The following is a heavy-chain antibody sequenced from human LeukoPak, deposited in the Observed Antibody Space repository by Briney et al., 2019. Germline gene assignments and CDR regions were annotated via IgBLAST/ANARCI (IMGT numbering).Heavy chain of an antibody. CDR2: IYYTGST. Sequence: SETLSLTCTVSGASISSGGYYWSWIRQLPEKGLEWIGYIYYTGSTYYNRSLRGRVKISLDMSQNQLSLKLSSVTAADTAVYYCARGVPNDYSNYLSSLDYWGQGNLVTVSS. CDR1: GASISSGGYY. J-gene: IGHJ4*02. V-gene: IGHV4-31*03. D-gene: IGHD4-11*01. CDR3: ARGVPNDYSNYLSSLDY.